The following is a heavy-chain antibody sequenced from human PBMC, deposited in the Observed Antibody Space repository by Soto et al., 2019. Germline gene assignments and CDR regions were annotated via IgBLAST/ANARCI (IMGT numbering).Heavy chain of an antibody. J-gene: IGHJ4*02. Sequence: SETLSLTCSVSGASISSRDYYWGWIRQTPGKGLEWIGNIDYNGVTYYNPSLKSRVTVSKDTSKNQFSLKVAPVTAADTAIYYCGRVMIGTSRHTDSDYWGQGTQVTVS. D-gene: IGHD2-2*01. CDR2: IDYNGVT. CDR3: GRVMIGTSRHTDSDY. V-gene: IGHV4-39*01. CDR1: GASISSRDYY.